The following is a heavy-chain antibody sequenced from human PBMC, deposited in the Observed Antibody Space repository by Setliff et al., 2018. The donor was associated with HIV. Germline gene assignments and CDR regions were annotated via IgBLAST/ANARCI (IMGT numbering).Heavy chain of an antibody. J-gene: IGHJ6*01. V-gene: IGHV4-59*01. D-gene: IGHD3-3*01. CDR1: GGSTSSYY. Sequence: SETLSLTCTVSGGSTSSYYWSWIRQPPGKGLEWIGYIYYSGSTNYNPSLKSRVTISVDTSKNQFSLKLSSVIAADTAVYYCARIFGDQGYYYGMDVWG. CDR3: ARIFGDQGYYYGMDV. CDR2: IYYSGST.